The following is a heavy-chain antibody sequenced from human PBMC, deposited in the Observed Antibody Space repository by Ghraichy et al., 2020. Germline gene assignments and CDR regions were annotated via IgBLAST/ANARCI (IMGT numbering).Heavy chain of an antibody. J-gene: IGHJ4*02. CDR2: INHSGST. V-gene: IGHV4-34*01. CDR1: GGSFSGYY. CDR3: ARVPLVYFWSGYNNTPLFDY. Sequence: SETLSLTCAVYGGSFSGYYWSWIRQPPGKGLEWIGEINHSGSTNYNPSLKSRVTISVDTSKNQFSLKLSSVTAADTAVYYCARVPLVYFWSGYNNTPLFDYWGQGTLVTVSS. D-gene: IGHD3-3*01.